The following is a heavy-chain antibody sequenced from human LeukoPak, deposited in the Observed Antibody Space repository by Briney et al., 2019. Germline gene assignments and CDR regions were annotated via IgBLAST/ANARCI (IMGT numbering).Heavy chain of an antibody. D-gene: IGHD1-1*01. V-gene: IGHV3-48*03. Sequence: GGSLRLSCAASGFTFSTYEMNWVRQAPGKGLEWVSYISSRGSAIYYADSVKGRFTISRDIAKTSLYLQMNSLRAEGTAIYYCARDMEPDAFDIWGQGTMVTVSS. CDR2: ISSRGSAI. J-gene: IGHJ3*02. CDR3: ARDMEPDAFDI. CDR1: GFTFSTYE.